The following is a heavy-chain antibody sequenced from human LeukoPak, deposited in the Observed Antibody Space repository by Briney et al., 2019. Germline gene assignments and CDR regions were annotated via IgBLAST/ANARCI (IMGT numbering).Heavy chain of an antibody. V-gene: IGHV3-23*01. CDR3: GKADRGWGVIRKD. CDR1: GFTFSSYA. Sequence: GGSLRLSCAASGFTFSSYAMSWGRQAPGEGVECVSAIGCSGDFTYYAEYVKGRFTLSRERSKKTLYLQMNTLSAEDTAVYCCGKADRGWGVIRKDWGQGTLVTVSS. J-gene: IGHJ4*02. CDR2: IGCSGDFT. D-gene: IGHD3-10*01.